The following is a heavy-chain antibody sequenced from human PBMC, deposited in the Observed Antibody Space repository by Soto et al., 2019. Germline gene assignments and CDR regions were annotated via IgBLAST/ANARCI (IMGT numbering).Heavy chain of an antibody. V-gene: IGHV4-31*03. J-gene: IGHJ4*02. CDR1: GASISSGGYS. CDR3: ARWPHLDPRFDH. Sequence: QVQLQESGAGLVKPSQTLSLTCTVSGASISSGGYSWSWIRQHPGKGLEWIGYIYYSGSTYYNPSLKSRVTISVDTSKNQFSLKLSSVTAADTAVYFCARWPHLDPRFDHWGQGTLVTVSS. D-gene: IGHD1-1*01. CDR2: IYYSGST.